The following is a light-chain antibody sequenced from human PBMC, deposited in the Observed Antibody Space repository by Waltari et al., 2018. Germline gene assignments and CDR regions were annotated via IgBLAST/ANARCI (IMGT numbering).Light chain of an antibody. CDR1: SSDVGAYNY. V-gene: IGLV2-14*01. CDR2: EVS. Sequence: QSALTQPASVSGSPGQSITISCTGTSSDVGAYNYVSWYQHHPGKAPKVMIYEVSNRPSGVPSRCSGAKSANTASLTISGLQAEDEADYYCSSYTTSSTLGVVGGGTKLTVL. J-gene: IGLJ3*02. CDR3: SSYTTSSTLGV.